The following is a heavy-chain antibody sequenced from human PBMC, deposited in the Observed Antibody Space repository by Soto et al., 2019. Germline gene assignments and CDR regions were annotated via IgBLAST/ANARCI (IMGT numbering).Heavy chain of an antibody. J-gene: IGHJ4*02. CDR2: IDPSDSYT. CDR1: GYSFTNYW. V-gene: IGHV5-10-1*01. D-gene: IGHD3-22*01. Sequence: GESLKISCKGSGYSFTNYWINWVRQMPGKGLEWMGRIDPSDSYTSYSPSFQGRVTISADKSINTAFLQWSSLEASDTAIYYCATLIIDPHWGQGTLVTVSS. CDR3: ATLIIDPH.